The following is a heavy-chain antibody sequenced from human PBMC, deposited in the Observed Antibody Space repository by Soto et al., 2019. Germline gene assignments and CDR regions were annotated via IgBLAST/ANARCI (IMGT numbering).Heavy chain of an antibody. CDR3: ARVSDQEETDCYFDL. D-gene: IGHD1-26*01. CDR2: IYYSGST. Sequence: QVQLQESGPGLVKPSETLSLTCTVSGDSIRSYYGSWIRQPPGRGLEWIGYIYYSGSTEYNPSLRGRVTTSVDTDKNQFSLKLSAVPAADTAVYYCARVSDQEETDCYFDLWGRGTLVNVSS. J-gene: IGHJ2*01. V-gene: IGHV4-59*01. CDR1: GDSIRSYY.